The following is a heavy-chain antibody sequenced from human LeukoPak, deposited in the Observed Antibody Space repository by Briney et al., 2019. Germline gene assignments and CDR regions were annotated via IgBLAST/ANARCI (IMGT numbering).Heavy chain of an antibody. V-gene: IGHV3-21*01. D-gene: IGHD6-13*01. CDR2: ISRSSRYI. CDR3: ARSVQLELRGWFDP. Sequence: GGSLRLSCAASGFIFSNYSMNWVRQAPGKGLEWVALISRSSRYIYFADSVKGRFSISGDNAKNSLYLQMNSLRAEDTAVYYCARSVQLELRGWFDPWGQGTLVTVSS. CDR1: GFIFSNYS. J-gene: IGHJ5*02.